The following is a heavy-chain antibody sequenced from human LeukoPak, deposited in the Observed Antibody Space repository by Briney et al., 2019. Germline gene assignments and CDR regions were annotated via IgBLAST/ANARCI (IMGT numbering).Heavy chain of an antibody. D-gene: IGHD6-19*01. V-gene: IGHV4-34*01. CDR1: GFTFSDYS. J-gene: IGHJ4*02. Sequence: ESLRLSCAASGFTFSDYSMNWVRQPPGKGLEWIGEINHGGSTNCNPSLKSRVTISVDTSKNQFSLKLSSVTAADTAVYYCARGQDSSGWFGTLNYWGQGTLVTVSS. CDR3: ARGQDSSGWFGTLNY. CDR2: INHGGST.